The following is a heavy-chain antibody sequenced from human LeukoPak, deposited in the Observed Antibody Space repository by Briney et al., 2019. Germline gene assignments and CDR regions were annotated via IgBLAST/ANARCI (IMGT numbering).Heavy chain of an antibody. CDR1: GFTFSNAW. CDR2: IKSKTDGGTT. J-gene: IGHJ6*02. Sequence: GGSLRLSCAPSGFTFSNAWMSWVRQAPGKGLEWVGRIKSKTDGGTTDYAAPVKGRFTISRDDSKNTLYLQMNSLKTEDTAVYYCTTGGSSPYYYYYGMDVWGQGTTVTVSS. D-gene: IGHD6-6*01. CDR3: TTGGSSPYYYYYGMDV. V-gene: IGHV3-15*01.